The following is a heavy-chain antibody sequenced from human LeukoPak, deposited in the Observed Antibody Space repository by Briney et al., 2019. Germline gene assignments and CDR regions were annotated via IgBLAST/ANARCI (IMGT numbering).Heavy chain of an antibody. CDR2: IRGKGYGGTT. V-gene: IGHV3-49*04. J-gene: IGHJ4*02. Sequence: LPGGSLRLSCTASGFNFDDYTISWVRQTPGKGLEWIGFIRGKGYGGTTEFAASVKGRFTISRDNAKNSLYLHMNSLRAEDTAVYYCAREMDGEYGSGTFFDLCGQGNMVTVSS. D-gene: IGHD3-10*01. CDR3: AREMDGEYGSGTFFDL. CDR1: GFNFDDYT.